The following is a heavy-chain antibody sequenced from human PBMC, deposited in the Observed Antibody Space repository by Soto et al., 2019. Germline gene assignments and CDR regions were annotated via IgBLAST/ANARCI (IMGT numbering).Heavy chain of an antibody. CDR1: GCTFSSYA. J-gene: IGHJ4*02. D-gene: IGHD3-22*01. CDR3: ARGERYYYDSSGYFGFDY. CDR2: INAGNGHT. Sequence: ASVKVSCKACGCTFSSYAISWVRQAPGQRLEWMGWINAGNGHTKYSQKFQARVTITRDTSASTAYMELSSLRSEDTAVYYCARGERYYYDSSGYFGFDYWGQGTLVTVSS. V-gene: IGHV1-3*01.